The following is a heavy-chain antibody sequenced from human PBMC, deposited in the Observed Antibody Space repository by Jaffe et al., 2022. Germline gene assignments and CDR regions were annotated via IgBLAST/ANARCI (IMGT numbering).Heavy chain of an antibody. CDR2: IYHSGST. V-gene: IGHV4-38-2*01. J-gene: IGHJ3*02. Sequence: QVQLQESGPGLVKPSETLSLTCAVSGYSISSGYYWGWIRQPPGKGLEWIGSIYHSGSTYYNPSLKSRVTISVDTSKNQFSLKLSSVTAADTAVYYCARLLYYYDSSGYYSFVSEEFGSAFDIWGQGTMVTVSS. CDR1: GYSISSGYY. CDR3: ARLLYYYDSSGYYSFVSEEFGSAFDI. D-gene: IGHD3-22*01.